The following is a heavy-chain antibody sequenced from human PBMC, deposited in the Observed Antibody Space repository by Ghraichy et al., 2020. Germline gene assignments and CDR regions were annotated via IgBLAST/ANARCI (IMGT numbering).Heavy chain of an antibody. CDR3: ARDQGAINA. Sequence: GESMNISCAASGFTFSSYSMNWVRQAPGKGLQWVSYISSTSSTIYYADSVKGRFTISRDNARNSLYLQMNSLRDEDTAVYYCARDQGAINAWGQGTMVTVSS. V-gene: IGHV3-48*02. D-gene: IGHD3-10*01. CDR1: GFTFSSYS. CDR2: ISSTSSTI. J-gene: IGHJ3*01.